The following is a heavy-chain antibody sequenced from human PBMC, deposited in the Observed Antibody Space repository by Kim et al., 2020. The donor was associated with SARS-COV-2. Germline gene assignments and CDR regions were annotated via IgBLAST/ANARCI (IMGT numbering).Heavy chain of an antibody. Sequence: NYNPSLKSRVTISVDTSKTQFSLKLSSVTAADTAVYYCARLIVGQNAFDIWGQGTMVTVSS. V-gene: IGHV4-59*08. J-gene: IGHJ3*02. CDR3: ARLIVGQNAFDI. D-gene: IGHD3-22*01.